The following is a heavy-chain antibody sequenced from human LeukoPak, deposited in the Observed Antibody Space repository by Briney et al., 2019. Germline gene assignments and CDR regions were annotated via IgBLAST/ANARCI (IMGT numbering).Heavy chain of an antibody. D-gene: IGHD2-8*02. V-gene: IGHV3-23*01. J-gene: IGHJ5*02. CDR3: AKGVSSVVYALNWFDP. CDR2: ISGSGGRT. Sequence: GGSLRLSCAASGFTFSSYAMSWVRQAPGKGLEWVSAISGSGGRTYYADSVKGRFTISRDNSKNTLYLQMNSLRAEDTAVYYCAKGVSSVVYALNWFDPWGQGTLVTVSS. CDR1: GFTFSSYA.